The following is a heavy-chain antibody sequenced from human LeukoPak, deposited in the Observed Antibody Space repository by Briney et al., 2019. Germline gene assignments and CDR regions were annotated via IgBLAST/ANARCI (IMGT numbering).Heavy chain of an antibody. CDR1: GFTFSSYV. J-gene: IGHJ4*02. Sequence: PGGSLRLSCAASGFTFSSYVMSWVRQAPGKGLEWVSAISGSGGSTYYADSVKGRFTISRDNSKNTLYLQMNSLRAEDTAVYYCAKYSGSYPPNRYCSSTSCYRLREGDLIAAAIPHDYWGQGTPVTVSS. CDR3: AKYSGSYPPNRYCSSTSCYRLREGDLIAAAIPHDY. V-gene: IGHV3-23*01. CDR2: ISGSGGST. D-gene: IGHD2-2*01.